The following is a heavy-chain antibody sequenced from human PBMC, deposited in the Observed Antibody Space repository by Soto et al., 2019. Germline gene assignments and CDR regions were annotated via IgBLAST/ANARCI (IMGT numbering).Heavy chain of an antibody. Sequence: QVQLVESRGVVVQPGRSLRLSCAASGFTFSSNGMHWVRQAPGKGLEWVAVISYDGSYKYNADSVKGRFTISRDNSKNTLYLQMNSLRVEDTAVYYCVRDRGRYYYGMDVWGQGTTVTVSS. CDR1: GFTFSSNG. CDR2: ISYDGSYK. D-gene: IGHD3-10*01. V-gene: IGHV3-30*03. J-gene: IGHJ6*02. CDR3: VRDRGRYYYGMDV.